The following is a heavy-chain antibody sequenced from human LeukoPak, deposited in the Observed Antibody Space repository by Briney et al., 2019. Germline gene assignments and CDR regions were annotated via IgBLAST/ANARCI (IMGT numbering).Heavy chain of an antibody. CDR2: IYYSGST. Sequence: PSETLSLTCTVSGGSISSYYWSWIRQPPGKGLEWIGYIYYSGSTNYNPSLKSRVTISVDTSKNQFSLKLSSVTAADTAVYYCARHYDILTTRSYGMDVWGQGTTVTVSS. V-gene: IGHV4-59*01. D-gene: IGHD3-9*01. CDR1: GGSISSYY. J-gene: IGHJ6*02. CDR3: ARHYDILTTRSYGMDV.